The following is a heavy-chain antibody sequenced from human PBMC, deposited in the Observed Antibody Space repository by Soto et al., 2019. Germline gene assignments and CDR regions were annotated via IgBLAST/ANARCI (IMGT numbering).Heavy chain of an antibody. CDR2: INAYNGNT. D-gene: IGHD3-3*01. J-gene: IGHJ4*02. CDR3: ARDRYYDFWSGYYAFDY. Sequence: ASVKVSCKASGYTFTSYGISWVRRAPGQGLEWMGWINAYNGNTNYAQKLQGRVTMTTDTSTSTAYMELRSLRSDDTAVYHCARDRYYDFWSGYYAFDYWGQGTLVTVSS. V-gene: IGHV1-18*01. CDR1: GYTFTSYG.